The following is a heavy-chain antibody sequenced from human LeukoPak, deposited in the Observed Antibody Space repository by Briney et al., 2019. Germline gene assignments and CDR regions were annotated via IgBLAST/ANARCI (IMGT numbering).Heavy chain of an antibody. J-gene: IGHJ4*02. V-gene: IGHV3-NL1*01. Sequence: PGGSLRLSCAASAFTFSSYGMHWVRQAPGKGLEWVSFYSDNTHYSDSVKGRFTISRDNSKNTLYLQMNSLRAEDTAVYYCARRAGAYSHPYDYWGQGTLVTVSS. D-gene: IGHD4/OR15-4a*01. CDR1: AFTFSSYG. CDR3: ARRAGAYSHPYDY. CDR2: YSDNT.